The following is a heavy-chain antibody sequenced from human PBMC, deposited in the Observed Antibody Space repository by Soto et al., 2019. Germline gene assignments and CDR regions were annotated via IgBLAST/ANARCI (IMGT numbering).Heavy chain of an antibody. V-gene: IGHV1-46*01. CDR3: ARGDNDY. CDR1: GYTFTNYY. CDR2: INPDGGHT. J-gene: IGHJ4*02. Sequence: QVQLVQSGAEVKKPGASMKVSCKASGYTFTNYYVQWVRQAPGQGLEWMGVINPDGGHTTYSQKFQDRVTMTSDTFTSTSYMELSSLRSEDTAVYYCARGDNDYWGQGTLVTVSS.